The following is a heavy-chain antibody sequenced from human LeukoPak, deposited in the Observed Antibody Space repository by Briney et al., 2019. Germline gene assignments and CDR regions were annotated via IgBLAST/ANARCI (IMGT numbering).Heavy chain of an antibody. Sequence: ASVKVSCKAPGGTFNTYAINWVRQAPGQGLNWMGRILPKFAIANYAQKFQGRVTITADTSTSTAYMELSSLRSDDTAVYYCARDLGGNSPFDYWGQGSLVTVSS. V-gene: IGHV1-69*04. CDR3: ARDLGGNSPFDY. CDR2: ILPKFAIA. CDR1: GGTFNTYA. D-gene: IGHD4-23*01. J-gene: IGHJ4*02.